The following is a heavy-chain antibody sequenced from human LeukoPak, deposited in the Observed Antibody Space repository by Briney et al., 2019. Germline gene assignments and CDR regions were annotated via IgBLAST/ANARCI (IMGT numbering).Heavy chain of an antibody. CDR1: GYTFTGYY. CDR3: ARALRYNWNYGASAFDI. Sequence: ASVKVSCKASGYTFTGYYMHWVRQAPGQGREWMGWINPNSGCTNYAQKFQGRVTMTRDTAISTAYMELSRLRSDDTAVYYCARALRYNWNYGASAFDIWGQGTMVTVSS. CDR2: INPNSGCT. V-gene: IGHV1-2*02. J-gene: IGHJ3*02. D-gene: IGHD1-7*01.